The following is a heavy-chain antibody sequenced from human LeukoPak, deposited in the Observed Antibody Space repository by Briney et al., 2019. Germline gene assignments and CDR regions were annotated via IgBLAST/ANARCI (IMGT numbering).Heavy chain of an antibody. CDR3: ARYLIYSSSWYVDAFDI. D-gene: IGHD6-13*01. J-gene: IGHJ3*02. V-gene: IGHV4-61*02. Sequence: TSETLSLTCTVSGGSISSGSYYWSWIRQPPGKGLEWIGRIYTSGSTNYNPSLKSRVTISVDTSKNQFSLKLSSVTAADTAVYYCARYLIYSSSWYVDAFDIWGQGTMVTVSS. CDR2: IYTSGST. CDR1: GGSISSGSYY.